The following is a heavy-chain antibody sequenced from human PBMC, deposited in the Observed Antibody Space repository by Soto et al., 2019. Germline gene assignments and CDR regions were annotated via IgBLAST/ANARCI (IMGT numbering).Heavy chain of an antibody. CDR3: AREFNYSNYVDY. D-gene: IGHD4-4*01. CDR1: GFTFSSYA. CDR2: MSYDGSNK. J-gene: IGHJ4*02. V-gene: IGHV3-30-3*01. Sequence: PGGSLRLSCAASGFTFSSYAMHWVRQAPGKGLEWVAVMSYDGSNKYYADSVKGRFTISRDNSKNMLYLQMNSLRAEDTAVYYCAREFNYSNYVDYWGQGTLVTVSS.